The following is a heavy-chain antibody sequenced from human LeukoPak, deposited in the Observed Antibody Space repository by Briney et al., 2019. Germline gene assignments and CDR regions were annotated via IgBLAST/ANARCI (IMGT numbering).Heavy chain of an antibody. CDR1: GFTVSSNY. Sequence: PGGSLRLSCAASGFTVSSNYMSWVRQAPGKGLEWVSVIYSGGGTYYADSVKGRFIISRDNSKNTLYLQMNSLEAEDTAVYYCAKGFYAGYADHWGQGTLVTVSS. V-gene: IGHV3-53*01. J-gene: IGHJ4*02. D-gene: IGHD2/OR15-2a*01. CDR3: AKGFYAGYADH. CDR2: IYSGGGT.